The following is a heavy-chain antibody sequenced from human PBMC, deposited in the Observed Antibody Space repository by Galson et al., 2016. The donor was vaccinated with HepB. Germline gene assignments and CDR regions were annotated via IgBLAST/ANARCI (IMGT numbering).Heavy chain of an antibody. CDR1: GGSIGSGGNY. Sequence: TLSLTCTVSGGSIGSGGNYWSWTRQHPGKGLEWIGYIYYSGSTYYNPSLKSRVTISVDTSKNQFSLKLSSVTAADTAVYYCAKVAQCSSPSGQTDYFDFWGQGTLVTVSS. D-gene: IGHD2-2*01. J-gene: IGHJ4*02. V-gene: IGHV4-31*03. CDR3: AKVAQCSSPSGQTDYFDF. CDR2: IYYSGST.